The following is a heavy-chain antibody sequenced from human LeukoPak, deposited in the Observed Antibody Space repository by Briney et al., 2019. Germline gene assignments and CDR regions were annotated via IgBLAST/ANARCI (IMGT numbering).Heavy chain of an antibody. V-gene: IGHV4-34*01. CDR2: INHSGST. CDR3: ARDTRFAAMVQFDY. CDR1: GGSFSGYY. J-gene: IGHJ4*02. D-gene: IGHD5-18*01. Sequence: TSETLSLTCAVYGGSFSGYYWSWIRQPPGKGLEWIGEINHSGSTNYNPSLKSRVTISVDTSKNQFSLKLSSVTAADTAVYYCARDTRFAAMVQFDYWGQGTLVTVSS.